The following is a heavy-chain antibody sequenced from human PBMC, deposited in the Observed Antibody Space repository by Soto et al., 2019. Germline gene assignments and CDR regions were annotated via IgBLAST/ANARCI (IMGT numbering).Heavy chain of an antibody. D-gene: IGHD3-22*01. J-gene: IGHJ2*01. V-gene: IGHV4-34*01. Sequence: SEAMLLTCSVYGGSFSGYYWRSVRQPKGKGLEWIAEINHSPSPTYNPPLKSRVTISADTPKNHFSMKLSTVTAAATAVYYCARCAVITSWYFDLWGRGSLVTVS. CDR2: INHSPSP. CDR1: GGSFSGYY. CDR3: ARCAVITSWYFDL.